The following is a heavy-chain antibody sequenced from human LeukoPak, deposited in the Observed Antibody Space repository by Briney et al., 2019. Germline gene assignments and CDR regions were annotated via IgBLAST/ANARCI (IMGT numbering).Heavy chain of an antibody. Sequence: GGSLRLSCAASGFTFRDYYMSWIRQAPGKGLEWVPVISYDGSNKYYADSVKGRFTISRDNSKNTLYLQMNSLRAEDTAVYYCARGRVAGTSYYYGMDVWGQGTTVTVSS. CDR3: ARGRVAGTSYYYGMDV. V-gene: IGHV3-30-3*01. D-gene: IGHD6-19*01. CDR1: GFTFRDYY. J-gene: IGHJ6*02. CDR2: ISYDGSNK.